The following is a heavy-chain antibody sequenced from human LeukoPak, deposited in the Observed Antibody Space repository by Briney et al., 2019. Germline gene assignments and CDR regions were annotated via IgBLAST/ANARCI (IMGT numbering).Heavy chain of an antibody. CDR1: GGSFSGYY. CDR3: ASSSARYYYGSGSYLSY. V-gene: IGHV4-34*01. CDR2: INHSGST. J-gene: IGHJ4*02. Sequence: SETLSLTCAVYGGSFSGYYWSWIRQPPGKGLEWIGEINHSGSTNYNPSLKSRVTISVDTSKNQFSLKLSSVTAADTAVYYCASSSARYYYGSGSYLSYWGQGTLVTVSS. D-gene: IGHD3-10*01.